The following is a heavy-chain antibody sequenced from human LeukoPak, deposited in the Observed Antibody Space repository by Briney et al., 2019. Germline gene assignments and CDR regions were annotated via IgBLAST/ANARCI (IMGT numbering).Heavy chain of an antibody. CDR3: ARTLVRAGYSST. CDR1: GVSISSGGYY. V-gene: IGHV4-31*03. CDR2: IYYSGST. Sequence: PSETLSLTCTVSGVSISSGGYYWSWIRQHPGKGLEWIGYIYYSGSTYYNPSLKSRVTISVDTSKNQFSLKLSSVTAADTAVYYCARTLVRAGYSSTWGQGTLVTVSS. J-gene: IGHJ5*02. D-gene: IGHD6-13*01.